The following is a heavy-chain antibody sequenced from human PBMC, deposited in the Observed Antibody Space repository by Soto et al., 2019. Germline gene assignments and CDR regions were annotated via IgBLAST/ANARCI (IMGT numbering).Heavy chain of an antibody. CDR2: INPNTGGS. J-gene: IGHJ6*02. V-gene: IGHV1-2*02. Sequence: ASVKVSCKASGYTFFTYGITWVRQAPGQGLEWMGWINPNTGGSNYAEKFKGRITMTRDTSIFTTHMRLNRLTSDDTAVYYCARDLIVDGPDNYGMDVWGQGTTVTVSS. D-gene: IGHD1-26*01. CDR3: ARDLIVDGPDNYGMDV. CDR1: GYTFFTYG.